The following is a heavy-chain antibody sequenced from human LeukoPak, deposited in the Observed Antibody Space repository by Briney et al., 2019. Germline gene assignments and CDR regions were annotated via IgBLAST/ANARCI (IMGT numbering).Heavy chain of an antibody. V-gene: IGHV3-48*04. CDR1: GFTFSSYS. Sequence: GGSLRLSCAASGFTFSSYSMNWVRQAPGKGLEWVSYISSSSSTIYYADSVKGRFTISRDNAKNSLYLQMNSLRAEDTAVYYCAKERYDILTGYYPGPCDYWGQGTLVTVSS. J-gene: IGHJ4*02. CDR2: ISSSSSTI. CDR3: AKERYDILTGYYPGPCDY. D-gene: IGHD3-9*01.